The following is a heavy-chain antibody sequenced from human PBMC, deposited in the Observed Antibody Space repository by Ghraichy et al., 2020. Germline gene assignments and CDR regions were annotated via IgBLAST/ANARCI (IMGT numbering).Heavy chain of an antibody. V-gene: IGHV5-51*01. CDR3: ARLTGQWLGRINGNFDY. J-gene: IGHJ4*02. CDR1: GYSFTTYW. Sequence: GESLNISCQGSGYSFTTYWIGWVRQMPGKGLEWMGIIYPPDSDTRYSPSFQGQVTISADKSITTAYLQWRSLKASDTAMYYCARLTGQWLGRINGNFDYWGQGTLVTVSS. CDR2: IYPPDSDT. D-gene: IGHD6-19*01.